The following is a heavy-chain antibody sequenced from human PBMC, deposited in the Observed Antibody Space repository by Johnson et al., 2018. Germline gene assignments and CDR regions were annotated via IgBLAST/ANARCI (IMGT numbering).Heavy chain of an antibody. Sequence: QVQLVQSGGGVVQPGRSLRLSCAASGFTFRSYGMHWVRQAPGKGLEWVAVIWHDGSNKYYADSVKGRFTISRDNSKNTLYLQMNSLRAEDTAGFYCARSRYGYNSLYIWGQGTMGTGSS. V-gene: IGHV3-33*01. CDR2: IWHDGSNK. CDR3: ARSRYGYNSLYI. CDR1: GFTFRSYG. J-gene: IGHJ3*02. D-gene: IGHD5-24*01.